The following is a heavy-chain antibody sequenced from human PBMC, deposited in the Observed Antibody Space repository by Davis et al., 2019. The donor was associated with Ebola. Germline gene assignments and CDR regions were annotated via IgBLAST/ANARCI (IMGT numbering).Heavy chain of an antibody. CDR2: MYHSGVA. V-gene: IGHV4-59*08. CDR1: GGSISSYY. CDR3: ARHYGGSDAFDI. D-gene: IGHD4-23*01. J-gene: IGHJ3*02. Sequence: SETLSLTCTVSGGSISSYYWTWIRQPPGKGLEWIGYMYHSGVADYNPSLKSRVTISLDTSKNHYSLKLSSATAADTAVYYCARHYGGSDAFDIWGQGTMVTVSS.